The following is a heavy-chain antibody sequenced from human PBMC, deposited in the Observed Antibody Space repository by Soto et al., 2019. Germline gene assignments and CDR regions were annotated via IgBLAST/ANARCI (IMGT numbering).Heavy chain of an antibody. Sequence: QVQLVQSGAEVKKPGASVKVSCKASGYTFTVYYMHWVRQAPGQGLEWMGWLNPNSGGTNYAQKFQGWVTMTRDTSISTAYMELSRLRSDDTAVYYCARGNGLSFRIVVAPDYYYYGMDVWGQGTTVTVSS. CDR1: GYTFTVYY. V-gene: IGHV1-2*04. D-gene: IGHD2-21*01. CDR2: LNPNSGGT. J-gene: IGHJ6*02. CDR3: ARGNGLSFRIVVAPDYYYYGMDV.